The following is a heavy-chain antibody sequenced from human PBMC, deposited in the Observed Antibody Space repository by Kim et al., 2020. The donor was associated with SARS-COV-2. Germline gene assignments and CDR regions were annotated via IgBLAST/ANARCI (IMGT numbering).Heavy chain of an antibody. Sequence: GGSLRLSCAASGFTFSSYDLHWVRQATGKGLEWVSGIGNTGDTYSPSSVKGRFTISRENAKNSLYLQMNSRRAGDTAVYYCVREGVGRGVFEYWGQGTLVTVSS. J-gene: IGHJ4*02. CDR3: VREGVGRGVFEY. CDR1: GFTFSSYD. D-gene: IGHD3-10*01. CDR2: IGNTGDT. V-gene: IGHV3-13*01.